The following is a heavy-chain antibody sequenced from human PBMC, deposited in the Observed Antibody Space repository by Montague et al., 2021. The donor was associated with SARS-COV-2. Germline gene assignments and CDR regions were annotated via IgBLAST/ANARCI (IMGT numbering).Heavy chain of an antibody. CDR3: ARAGEQLVRGRWYFDY. V-gene: IGHV4-61*02. Sequence: TLSLTCTVSGASITSGSYYWSWIRQPAGTRLEWIGRKYTTGSTNYDPSFESRVAISVDTSKNQFSLKLSSVTAADTAVYYCARAGEQLVRGRWYFDYWGQGILVTVSP. CDR2: KYTTGST. CDR1: GASITSGSYY. D-gene: IGHD6-6*01. J-gene: IGHJ4*02.